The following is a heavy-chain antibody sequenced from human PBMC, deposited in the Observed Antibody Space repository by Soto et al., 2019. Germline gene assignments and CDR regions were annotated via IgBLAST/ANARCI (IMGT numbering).Heavy chain of an antibody. CDR1: GGSVSSGSYY. V-gene: IGHV4-61*01. J-gene: IGHJ6*02. CDR3: ARVSLGDGMDV. Sequence: PLVTLSLTCTVSGGSVSSGSYYWSWIRQPPGKGLEWIGYIYYSGSTNYNPSLKSRVTISVDTSKNQFSLKLSSVTAADTAVYYCARVSLGDGMDVWGQGTTVTDS. D-gene: IGHD3-16*01. CDR2: IYYSGST.